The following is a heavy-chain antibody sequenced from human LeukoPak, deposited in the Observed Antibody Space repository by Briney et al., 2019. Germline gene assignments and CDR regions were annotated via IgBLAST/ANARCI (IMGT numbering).Heavy chain of an antibody. CDR1: GFTFSSYG. CDR3: AKDNQLLWFGESLDY. D-gene: IGHD3-10*01. Sequence: GGPLRLSCAASGFTFSSYGMHWVRQAPGKGLEWVAVISYDGSNKYYADSVKGRFTISRDNSKNTLYLQMNSLRAEDTAVYYCAKDNQLLWFGESLDYWGQGTLVTVSS. J-gene: IGHJ4*02. V-gene: IGHV3-30*18. CDR2: ISYDGSNK.